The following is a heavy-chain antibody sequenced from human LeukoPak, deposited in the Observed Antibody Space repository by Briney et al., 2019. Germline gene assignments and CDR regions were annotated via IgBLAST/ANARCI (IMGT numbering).Heavy chain of an antibody. Sequence: PSETLSLTCTVSGGSISSSSHSWGWIRQPPGTGLEWIGNIFYSGRTYNNPSLKSRVTMSVDTSRNQFSLKLSSVTAADTALYYCARLLYYHDSPPFDYWGQGTLATVSS. D-gene: IGHD3-22*01. CDR3: ARLLYYHDSPPFDY. J-gene: IGHJ4*02. V-gene: IGHV4-39*01. CDR2: IFYSGRT. CDR1: GGSISSSSHS.